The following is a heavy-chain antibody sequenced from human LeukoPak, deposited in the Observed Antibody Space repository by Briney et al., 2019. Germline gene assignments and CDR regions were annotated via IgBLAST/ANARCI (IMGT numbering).Heavy chain of an antibody. CDR1: GFTFSSYW. J-gene: IGHJ4*02. Sequence: GGSLRLSCAASGFTFSSYWMSWVRQAPGKGLEWVANIKQDESEKYYVDSVKGRFTISRDNAKNSLYLQMNSLRAEDTAVYYCARAPPDYDFWSGYSKYYFDYWGQGTLVTVSS. CDR3: ARAPPDYDFWSGYSKYYFDY. D-gene: IGHD3-3*01. V-gene: IGHV3-7*01. CDR2: IKQDESEK.